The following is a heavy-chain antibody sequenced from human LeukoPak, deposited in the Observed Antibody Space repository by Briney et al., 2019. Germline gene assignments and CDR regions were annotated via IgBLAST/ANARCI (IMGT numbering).Heavy chain of an antibody. CDR3: ARGAPKEIQLWLRLRGVAFDI. J-gene: IGHJ3*02. V-gene: IGHV4-34*01. Sequence: SETLSLTCAVYGGSFSGYYWSWIRQPPGKGLEWIGEINHSGSTNYNPSLKSRVTISVDTSKNQFSLKLNSVTAADSAVYYCARGAPKEIQLWLRLRGVAFDIWGQGTMVTVSS. CDR1: GGSFSGYY. D-gene: IGHD5-18*01. CDR2: INHSGST.